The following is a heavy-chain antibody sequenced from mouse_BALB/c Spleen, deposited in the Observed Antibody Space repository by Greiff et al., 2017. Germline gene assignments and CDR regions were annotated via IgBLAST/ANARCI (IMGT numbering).Heavy chain of an antibody. V-gene: IGHV5-17*02. CDR3: ARLYGMGDY. J-gene: IGHJ4*01. Sequence: EVQLVESGGGLVQPGGSRKLSCAASGFTFSSFGMHWVRQAPEKGLEWVAYISSGSSTTYYADTVKGRFTIARDNPKNTLFLQMTSLRSEATAMYYCARLYGMGDYWGQGTSVTVSS. CDR1: GFTFSSFG. CDR2: ISSGSSTT. D-gene: IGHD2-10*02.